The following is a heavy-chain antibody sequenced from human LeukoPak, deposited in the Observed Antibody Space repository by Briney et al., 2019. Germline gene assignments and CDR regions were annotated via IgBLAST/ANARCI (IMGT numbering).Heavy chain of an antibody. J-gene: IGHJ4*02. CDR1: GYTFTGYY. V-gene: IGHV1-2*02. Sequence: GASVKVSCKASGYTFTGYYLHWVRQAPGQGLEWVAWINSNSGVTSYAQNFQGRVTLTRDTSTSTAYLEVTRLRSDDTAVYYCARGRAYYDSSGIDYWGQGTLVTVSP. D-gene: IGHD3-22*01. CDR3: ARGRAYYDSSGIDY. CDR2: INSNSGVT.